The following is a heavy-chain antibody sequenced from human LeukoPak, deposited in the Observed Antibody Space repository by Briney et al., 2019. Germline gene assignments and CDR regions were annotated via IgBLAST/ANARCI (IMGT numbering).Heavy chain of an antibody. CDR3: AIRPSTWSQQRDAFDI. CDR2: ISAYNGNT. V-gene: IGHV1-18*01. D-gene: IGHD6-13*01. Sequence: ASVKVSCKASGYTFTSYGISWVRQAPGQGLEWMGWISAYNGNTNYAQKLQGRVTMTTDTSTSTAYMELRSLRSDDTAVYYCAIRPSTWSQQRDAFDIWGQGTMVTVSS. J-gene: IGHJ3*02. CDR1: GYTFTSYG.